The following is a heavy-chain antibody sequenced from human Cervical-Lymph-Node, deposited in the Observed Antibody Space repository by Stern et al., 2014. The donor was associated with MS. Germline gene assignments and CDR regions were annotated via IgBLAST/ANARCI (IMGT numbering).Heavy chain of an antibody. D-gene: IGHD6-25*01. V-gene: IGHV4-34*01. CDR1: GGSFGAYH. CDR3: ARFHAAAGPYARFDP. Sequence: QVQLQQWGAGLLKPSETLSLTCAVYGGSFGAYHWSWIRQPPGKGLQWIGEISPRGSTNYNPSLKNRLSLSVDMSNNQFSLELTSVTAADTAVYYCARFHAAAGPYARFDPGGQGTLVPVSS. J-gene: IGHJ5*02. CDR2: ISPRGST.